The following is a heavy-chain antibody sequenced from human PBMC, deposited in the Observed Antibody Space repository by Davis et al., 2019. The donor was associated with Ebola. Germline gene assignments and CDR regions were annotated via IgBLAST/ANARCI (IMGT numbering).Heavy chain of an antibody. CDR2: INHSGST. CDR1: GGSFSGYF. CDR3: ARALLGFYYFDN. V-gene: IGHV4-34*01. Sequence: SETLSLTCAVYGGSFSGYFCNWIRQPPGKGLEWIGEINHSGSTNYNPSLKSRVTISVDTSKNQVSLKLTSLTAADTAVYYCARALLGFYYFDNWGQGTLVTVSS. D-gene: IGHD1-26*01. J-gene: IGHJ4*02.